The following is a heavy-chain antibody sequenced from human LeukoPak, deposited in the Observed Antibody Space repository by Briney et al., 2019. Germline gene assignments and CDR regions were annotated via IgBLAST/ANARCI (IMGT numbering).Heavy chain of an antibody. D-gene: IGHD5-12*01. CDR1: GFTFSSYA. Sequence: GGSLRLSCTASGFTFSSYAMSWVRQAPGKGLEWVSGISGSGVSTYYADSVKGRFTISRDNAKNSLYLQMNSLRAEDTAVYYCAREYSGYDFDYWGQGTLVTVSS. CDR3: AREYSGYDFDY. CDR2: ISGSGVST. V-gene: IGHV3-23*01. J-gene: IGHJ4*02.